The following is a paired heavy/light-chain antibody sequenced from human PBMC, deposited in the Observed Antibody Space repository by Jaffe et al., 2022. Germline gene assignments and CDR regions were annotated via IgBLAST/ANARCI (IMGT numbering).Heavy chain of an antibody. CDR1: GFTFSSYW. V-gene: IGHV3-7*01. D-gene: IGHD2-8*02. Sequence: EVQLVESGGGLVQPGGSLRLSCAASGFTFSSYWMSWVRQAPGKGLEWVANIKQDGSEKYYVDSVKGRFTISRDNAKNSLYLQMNSLRAEDTAVYYCARMQTSGDIVLVVYYPYGYFDLWGRGTLVTVSS. CDR3: ARMQTSGDIVLVVYYPYGYFDL. J-gene: IGHJ2*01. CDR2: IKQDGSEK.
Light chain of an antibody. J-gene: IGKJ5*01. CDR3: MQGIHLPIT. V-gene: IGKV2-29*02. Sequence: DIVMTQTPLSLSVTPGQPASISCKSSQSLLHSDGKTYLYWYLQKPGQSPQLLIYEVSSRFSGVPDRFSGSGSGTDFTLKISRVEAEDVGVYYCMQGIHLPITFGQGTRLEIK. CDR2: EVS. CDR1: QSLLHSDGKTY.